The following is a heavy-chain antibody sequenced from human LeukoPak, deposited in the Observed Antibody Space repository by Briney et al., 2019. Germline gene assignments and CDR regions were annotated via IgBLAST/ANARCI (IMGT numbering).Heavy chain of an antibody. Sequence: ASVKVSCKASGYTFTGYYMHWVRQAPGQGLEWMGWINPNSGGTNYAQKFQGRVTMTRDTSISTAYMELSRLRSDDTALYYCVSGNYYDSSGYYSGSDWGQGTLVTVSS. D-gene: IGHD3-22*01. V-gene: IGHV1-2*02. CDR2: INPNSGGT. CDR1: GYTFTGYY. J-gene: IGHJ4*02. CDR3: VSGNYYDSSGYYSGSD.